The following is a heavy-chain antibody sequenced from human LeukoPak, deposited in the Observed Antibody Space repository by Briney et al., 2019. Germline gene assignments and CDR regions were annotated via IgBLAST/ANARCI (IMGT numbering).Heavy chain of an antibody. D-gene: IGHD6-13*01. CDR3: ASSSSSLGFDY. Sequence: GGSLRLSCAASGSTVTSKYMNWVRQAPKRGLEWVSVIYSGGNTYYADSVKGRFTISRHNSKNTLFLQMNSLRTEDTAIYYCASSSSSLGFDYWGQGTLVTVSS. V-gene: IGHV3-53*04. CDR2: IYSGGNT. CDR1: GSTVTSKY. J-gene: IGHJ4*02.